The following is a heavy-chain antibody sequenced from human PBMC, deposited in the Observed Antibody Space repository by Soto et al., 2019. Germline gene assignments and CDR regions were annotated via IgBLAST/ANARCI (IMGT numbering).Heavy chain of an antibody. J-gene: IGHJ5*01. CDR1: GASINNFAYY. Sequence: SETLSLTCSVSGASINNFAYYWGWIRQPPGKGLEWIGTVYYNENTYYNPSLRSRVAISVDSAKNQFSLNLRSVTAADTAVYFCARRERYYGSPGWFDPWGQGTMVTVYS. V-gene: IGHV4-39*01. CDR2: VYYNENT. CDR3: ARRERYYGSPGWFDP. D-gene: IGHD3-10*01.